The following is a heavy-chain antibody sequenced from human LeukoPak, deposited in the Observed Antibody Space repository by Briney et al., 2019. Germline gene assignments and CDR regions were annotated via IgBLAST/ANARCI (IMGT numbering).Heavy chain of an antibody. Sequence: GASVKVSCKASGGTFSSYAISWVRQAPGQGLEWMGGIIPIFGTANYAQKFQGRVTITADESTSTAYMELSSLRSEDTAVYYCARAPITTLSSGWYPSRGYYYYYGMDVWGQGTTVTVSS. J-gene: IGHJ6*02. CDR1: GGTFSSYA. CDR2: IIPIFGTA. CDR3: ARAPITTLSSGWYPSRGYYYYYGMDV. V-gene: IGHV1-69*13. D-gene: IGHD6-13*01.